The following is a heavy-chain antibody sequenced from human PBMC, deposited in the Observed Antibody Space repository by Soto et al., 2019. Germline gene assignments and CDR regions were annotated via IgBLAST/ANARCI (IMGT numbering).Heavy chain of an antibody. D-gene: IGHD1-20*01. CDR3: ARILLIGGSSAHNNYNWFDP. CDR1: GFSLSNARMG. Sequence: QVTLKESGPVLVKPTETLTLTCTVSGFSLSNARMGVSWIRQPPGKALEWLAHIFSNDEKSYSTSLKSRLTISKDTSKSQVVLTMTNMDPVDTATYYCARILLIGGSSAHNNYNWFDPWGQGTLVTVSS. J-gene: IGHJ5*02. V-gene: IGHV2-26*01. CDR2: IFSNDEK.